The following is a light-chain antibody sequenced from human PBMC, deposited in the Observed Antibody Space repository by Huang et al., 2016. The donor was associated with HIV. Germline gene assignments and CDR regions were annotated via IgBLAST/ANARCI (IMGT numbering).Light chain of an antibody. CDR2: GVS. J-gene: IGKJ3*01. V-gene: IGKV3-20*01. CDR3: QYYGNSPL. CDR1: QTITGGY. Sequence: EIVLTQSPGTLSSSPGERATLSCRASQTITGGYVAWYQQKPGQSPRLLIYGVSGRATGIPDRVSGSGSGTDFTLTITRLEPEDFAVYYCQYYGNSPLFGPGTTVDVK.